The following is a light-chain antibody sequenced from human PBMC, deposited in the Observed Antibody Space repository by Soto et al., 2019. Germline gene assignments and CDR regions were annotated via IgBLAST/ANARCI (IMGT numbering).Light chain of an antibody. V-gene: IGKV3-20*01. Sequence: EIVLTQSTGTLSLSPGERATLSCRASQYVSTTFFAWYQQKPGQAPRLLIYGTSNRATGIPDRFSGSGSGTDFTLTISRPEPEDVAVYYCQQYGRSPLTFGGGTRMEIK. CDR1: QYVSTTF. CDR2: GTS. CDR3: QQYGRSPLT. J-gene: IGKJ4*01.